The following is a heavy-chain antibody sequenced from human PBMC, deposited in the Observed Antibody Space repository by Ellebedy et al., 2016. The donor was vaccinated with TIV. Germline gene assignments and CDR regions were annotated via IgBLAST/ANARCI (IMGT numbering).Heavy chain of an antibody. CDR3: GRGRGYASTGRVYYFDY. J-gene: IGHJ4*02. CDR1: GGTFSSYA. CDR2: MNPNSGNT. D-gene: IGHD2-15*01. Sequence: AASVKVSCKASGGTFSSYAISWVRQATGQGLEWVGWMNPNSGNTGSAQKFQGRVTMTRDSSIGTAYMELSSLRSEDTAVDYCGRGRGYASTGRVYYFDYWGQGSLVTVSS. V-gene: IGHV1-8*02.